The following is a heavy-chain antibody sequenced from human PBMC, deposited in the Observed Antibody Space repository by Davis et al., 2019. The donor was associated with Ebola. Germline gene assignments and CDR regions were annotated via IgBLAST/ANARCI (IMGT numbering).Heavy chain of an antibody. Sequence: AASVKVSCKASGYTFTTYAMTCVRQPPRQGPEWMAGIIPVFRTANYAQKFQGRVTITADESTRTAYMELNGLRSEDTAVYYCAHLGPQRYCSGGGCHGYLDYWGQGTLVSVSS. CDR2: IIPVFRTA. CDR1: GYTFTTYA. CDR3: AHLGPQRYCSGGGCHGYLDY. J-gene: IGHJ4*02. D-gene: IGHD2-15*01. V-gene: IGHV1-69*13.